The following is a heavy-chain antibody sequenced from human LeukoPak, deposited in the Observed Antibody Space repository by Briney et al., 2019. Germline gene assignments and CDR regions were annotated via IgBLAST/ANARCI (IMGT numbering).Heavy chain of an antibody. J-gene: IGHJ4*02. CDR3: AKDHDYRNYYDSSGYYYFPY. CDR1: GYTFTSYA. V-gene: IGHV7-4-1*02. D-gene: IGHD3-22*01. Sequence: ASVKVSCKASGYTFTSYAMNWVRQAPGQGLEWMGWINTNTGNPTYAQGFTGRFVFSLDTSVSTAYLQISSLKAEDTAVYYCAKDHDYRNYYDSSGYYYFPYWGQGTLVTVSS. CDR2: INTNTGNP.